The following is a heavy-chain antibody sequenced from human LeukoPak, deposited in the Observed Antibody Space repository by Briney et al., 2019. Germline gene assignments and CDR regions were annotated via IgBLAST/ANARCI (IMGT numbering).Heavy chain of an antibody. CDR2: INPNSGGT. CDR3: ATIEMATIVWYYFDY. Sequence: ASVKVSCKASGYTFTSYGISWVRQAPGQGLEWMGWINPNSGGTNYAQKFQGRVTMIRDTSISTAYMELSRLRSDDTAVYYCATIEMATIVWYYFDYWGQGTLVTVSS. CDR1: GYTFTSYG. J-gene: IGHJ4*02. D-gene: IGHD5-24*01. V-gene: IGHV1-2*02.